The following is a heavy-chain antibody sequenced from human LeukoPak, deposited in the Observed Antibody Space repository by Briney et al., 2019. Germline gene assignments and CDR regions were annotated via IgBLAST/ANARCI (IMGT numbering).Heavy chain of an antibody. CDR3: ARGADWQLLEYYYYYMDV. CDR2: IIPMFGTA. V-gene: IGHV1-69*06. CDR1: GGTFSRYA. Sequence: SVKVSCKAPGGTFSRYAISWVRQAPGQGPEWMGGIIPMFGTAKYAQKFQGRVTITADKSTSTAYMELSSLRSEDTAVYYCARGADWQLLEYYYYYMDVWGKGTTVTVSS. J-gene: IGHJ6*03. D-gene: IGHD6-6*01.